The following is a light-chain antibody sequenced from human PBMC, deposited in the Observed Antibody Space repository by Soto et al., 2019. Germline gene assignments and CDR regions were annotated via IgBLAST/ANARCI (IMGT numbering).Light chain of an antibody. V-gene: IGKV3-15*01. CDR3: QQYNNWPPIT. Sequence: EIMMTQSPATLSVSPGERATLSCRASQSVRNNLAWYPHKPGQAPRLLIYYASTRATGIPARFSGSGSGTEVTLTISSLQSEDFALYYCQQYNNWPPITFGQGTRPEIK. J-gene: IGKJ5*01. CDR1: QSVRNN. CDR2: YAS.